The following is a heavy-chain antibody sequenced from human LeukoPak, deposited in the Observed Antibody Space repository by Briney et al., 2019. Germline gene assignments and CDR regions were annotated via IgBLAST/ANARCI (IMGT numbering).Heavy chain of an antibody. CDR3: AELGITMIGGV. V-gene: IGHV3-7*01. CDR1: GFTFRSYW. CDR2: IKEDGSEK. J-gene: IGHJ6*04. D-gene: IGHD3-10*02. Sequence: ETGGSLRLSCAASGFTFRSYWMSWVRQAPGKGLEWVANIKEDGSEKYYVDSVKGRFTISRDNAKNSLYLQMNSLRAEDTAVYYCAELGITMIGGVWGKGTTVTISS.